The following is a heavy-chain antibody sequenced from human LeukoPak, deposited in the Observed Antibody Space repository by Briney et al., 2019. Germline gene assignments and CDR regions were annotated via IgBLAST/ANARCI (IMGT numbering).Heavy chain of an antibody. Sequence: PGGSLRLSCAASGFTFSSYVMSWVRQAPGKGLEWVSAISGSGGSTYYADSVKGRFTISRDNSKNTLYLQMNSLRAEDTAVYYCAKDGRYCSGGSPCWVYYYGMDVWGQGTTVTVSS. D-gene: IGHD2-15*01. J-gene: IGHJ6*02. CDR2: ISGSGGST. V-gene: IGHV3-23*01. CDR3: AKDGRYCSGGSPCWVYYYGMDV. CDR1: GFTFSSYV.